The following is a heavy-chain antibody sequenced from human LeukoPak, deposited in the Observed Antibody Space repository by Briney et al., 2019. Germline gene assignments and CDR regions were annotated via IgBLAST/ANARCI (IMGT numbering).Heavy chain of an antibody. CDR3: ARMAIFGDNWFDP. D-gene: IGHD3-3*01. J-gene: IGHJ5*02. Sequence: PSETLSLTCTVSGGSISSHYWSWIRQPPGKGLEWIGYIYYSGSTNYNPSLKSRVTISVDTSKNQFSLKLSSVTAADTAVYYCARMAIFGDNWFDPWGQGTLVTVSS. CDR2: IYYSGST. V-gene: IGHV4-59*11. CDR1: GGSISSHY.